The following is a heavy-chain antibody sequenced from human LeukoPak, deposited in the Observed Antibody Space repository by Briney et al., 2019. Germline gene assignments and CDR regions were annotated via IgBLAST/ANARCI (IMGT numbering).Heavy chain of an antibody. CDR2: ISSSSNTM. V-gene: IGHV3-48*01. Sequence: PGGSLRLSCAASGFTFSSYSMNWVRQAPGKGLEWVSYISSSSNTMYCADSVKGRFTISRDNAKNSLYLQMNSLRAEDTAVYYCARRVALNAFDIWGQGTMVTVSS. CDR1: GFTFSSYS. J-gene: IGHJ3*02. D-gene: IGHD3-3*02. CDR3: ARRVALNAFDI.